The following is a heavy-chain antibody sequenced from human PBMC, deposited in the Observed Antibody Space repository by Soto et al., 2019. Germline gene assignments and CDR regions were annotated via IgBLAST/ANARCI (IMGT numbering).Heavy chain of an antibody. CDR1: GDSMSEFY. CDR3: TRLNYYDTSGYPYPFDY. D-gene: IGHD3-22*01. Sequence: SETLSLTCSVSGDSMSEFYWSWIRQSPGKGLEWIGYVHYVGTTKYNPSHKSRVTISVDTSKKQFSLNLRSVTAADTAVYYCTRLNYYDTSGYPYPFDYWGQGAPVT. CDR2: VHYVGTT. J-gene: IGHJ4*02. V-gene: IGHV4-59*12.